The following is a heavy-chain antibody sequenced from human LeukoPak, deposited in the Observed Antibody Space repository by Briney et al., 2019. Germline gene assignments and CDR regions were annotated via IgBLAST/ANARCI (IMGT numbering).Heavy chain of an antibody. J-gene: IGHJ4*02. CDR1: GYTFTSYY. CDR2: INPSGGST. V-gene: IGHV1-46*01. CDR3: ARGRDCSSTSCLHFLGY. D-gene: IGHD2-2*01. Sequence: ASVKVSCKASGYTFTSYYMHWVRQAPGQGLEWMGIINPSGGSTSYAQKFQDRVTMTRDTSTCTVYMELSSLRSEDTAVYYCARGRDCSSTSCLHFLGYWGQGTLVTVSS.